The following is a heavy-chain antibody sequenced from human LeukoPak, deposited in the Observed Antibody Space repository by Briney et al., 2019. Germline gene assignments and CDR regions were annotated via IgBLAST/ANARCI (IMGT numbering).Heavy chain of an antibody. CDR1: GGSSSGYY. Sequence: SETLSLTCAVYGGSSSGYYWSWIRQPPGKGLEWIGEINHSGSTNYNPSLKSRVTISVDTSKNQFSLELSSVTAADTAVYYCARAGGIVVVPAAMQDLRWFDPWGQGTLVTVSS. CDR3: ARAGGIVVVPAAMQDLRWFDP. V-gene: IGHV4-34*01. CDR2: INHSGST. J-gene: IGHJ5*02. D-gene: IGHD2-2*01.